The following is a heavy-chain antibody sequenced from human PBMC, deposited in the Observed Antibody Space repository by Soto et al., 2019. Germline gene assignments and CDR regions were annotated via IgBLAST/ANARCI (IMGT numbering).Heavy chain of an antibody. J-gene: IGHJ6*02. CDR1: GYTFTSYD. CDR2: MNPNSGNT. D-gene: IGHD1-7*01. V-gene: IGHV1-8*01. CDR3: ARGRGLELRYYGMDV. Sequence: GASVKVSCKASGYTFTSYDINWVRQATGQGLGWMGWMNPNSGNTGYAQKFQGRVTMTRNTSISTAYMELSSLRSEDTAVYYCARGRGLELRYYGMDVWGQGTTVTVSS.